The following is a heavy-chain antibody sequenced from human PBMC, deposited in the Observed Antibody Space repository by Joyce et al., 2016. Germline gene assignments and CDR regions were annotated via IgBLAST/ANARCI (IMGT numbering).Heavy chain of an antibody. V-gene: IGHV5-10-1*03. D-gene: IGHD2-15*01. CDR3: ASATLGVVGDYYYAMDV. Sequence: EVQLVQTGAEVKKHGESLRISCKASGYKVSTYCVFWVRQMPGKGLEWSGSFDPSASYSNYSPSFQGHVTISTDKSISTVYLQWSSLKASDTAIYYCASATLGVVGDYYYAMDVWGQGTTVTVSS. CDR2: FDPSASYS. CDR1: GYKVSTYC. J-gene: IGHJ6*02.